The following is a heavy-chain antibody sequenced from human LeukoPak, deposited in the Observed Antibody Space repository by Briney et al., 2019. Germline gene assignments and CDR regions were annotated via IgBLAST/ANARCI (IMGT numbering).Heavy chain of an antibody. CDR3: AKELTAKGLFDY. V-gene: IGHV3-23*01. CDR1: GFTFSNYV. CDR2: ISGSGNII. J-gene: IGHJ4*02. D-gene: IGHD5-18*01. Sequence: GGSLRLSCAASGFTFSNYVMSWVRQAPGKGLEWVSAISGSGNIIYYADSVKGRFTISRDNSKNTPYLQMSSLRAEDTAVYYCAKELTAKGLFDYWGQGTPVTVSS.